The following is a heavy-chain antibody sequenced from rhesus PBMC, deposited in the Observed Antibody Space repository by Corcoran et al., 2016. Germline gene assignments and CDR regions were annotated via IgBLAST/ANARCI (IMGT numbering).Heavy chain of an antibody. V-gene: IGHV4-80*01. J-gene: IGHJ4*01. CDR3: ARAPYGSSYDY. CDR2: INGNSGST. D-gene: IGHD4-29*01. Sequence: QVQLQESGPGLVKPSETLSLPCTVSGASISSNWWSWIRPPPGKGLEWIGEINGNSGSTTYNPSLKSRVTISKDASKNQFSLKLSFVTAADTAVYYCARAPYGSSYDYWGQGVLVTVSS. CDR1: GASISSNW.